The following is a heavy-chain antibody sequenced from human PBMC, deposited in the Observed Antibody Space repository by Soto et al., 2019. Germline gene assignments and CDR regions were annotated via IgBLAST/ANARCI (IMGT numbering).Heavy chain of an antibody. CDR1: GGSISTVDYW. Sequence: QVQLQESGPGLVKPSQTLSLTCTVSGGSISTVDYWWSWIRQSPDMGLEWIGHIYDGGRTYNNPSLESRVTMSVDTSKSQLSLTFSSVSAADTVVYYCARGPSGDKVDSWGQGTLVTVSS. CDR3: ARGPSGDKVDS. CDR2: IYDGGRT. V-gene: IGHV4-30-4*01. D-gene: IGHD7-27*01. J-gene: IGHJ4*02.